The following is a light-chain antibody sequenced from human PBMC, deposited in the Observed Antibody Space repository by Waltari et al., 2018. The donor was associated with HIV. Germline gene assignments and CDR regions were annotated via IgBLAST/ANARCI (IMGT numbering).Light chain of an antibody. Sequence: QSPLSHPAPVSQSPGQSGPISCFVSPSHVGRFSSFSLYQQHPDRAPTLILFDVNNRPSGISDRFSGAKSGTTASLTISTVRTDDEADYYCASYTVNSTGVFGTGTKLSVL. CDR2: DVN. V-gene: IGLV2-14*03. CDR1: PSHVGRFSS. J-gene: IGLJ1*01. CDR3: ASYTVNSTGV.